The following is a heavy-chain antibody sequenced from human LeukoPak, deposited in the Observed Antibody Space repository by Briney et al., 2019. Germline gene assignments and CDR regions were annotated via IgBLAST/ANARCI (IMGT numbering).Heavy chain of an antibody. CDR3: AKGARYCSGGSCKVFY. CDR2: ISYDGSNK. CDR1: GFTFSSYA. J-gene: IGHJ4*02. Sequence: GGSLRLSCAASGFTFSSYAMSWVRQAPGKGLEWVAVISYDGSNKYYADSVKGRFTISRDNSKNTLYLQMNSLRAEDTAVYYCAKGARYCSGGSCKVFYWGQGTLVTVSS. V-gene: IGHV3-30*18. D-gene: IGHD2-15*01.